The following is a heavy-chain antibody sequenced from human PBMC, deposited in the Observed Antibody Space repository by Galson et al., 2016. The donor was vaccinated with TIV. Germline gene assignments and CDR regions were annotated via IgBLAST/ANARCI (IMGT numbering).Heavy chain of an antibody. Sequence: SLRLSCAASGFVFSPYALHWVRQAPGKGLEWVALISVDGTKKYYADSATGRFTVSRDNSRNALYLQMSSLRPDDTAVYYCASETTFYDGGASGTVGFWGQGTLVTVSS. CDR2: ISVDGTKK. CDR3: ASETTFYDGGASGTVGF. V-gene: IGHV3-30*04. CDR1: GFVFSPYA. J-gene: IGHJ4*02. D-gene: IGHD2/OR15-2a*01.